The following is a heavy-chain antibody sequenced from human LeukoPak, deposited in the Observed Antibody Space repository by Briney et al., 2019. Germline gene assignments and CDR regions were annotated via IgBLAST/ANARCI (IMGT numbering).Heavy chain of an antibody. J-gene: IGHJ4*02. V-gene: IGHV1-69*05. CDR1: GGTFSSYA. Sequence: ASVKVSCKASGGTFSSYAISWVRQAPGQGLEWMGGIIPIFGTANYAQKFQGRVTITTDESTSTAYMELSSLRSEDTAVYYCAGGLEYSSSSLGYWGQGTLVTVSS. D-gene: IGHD6-6*01. CDR3: AGGLEYSSSSLGY. CDR2: IIPIFGTA.